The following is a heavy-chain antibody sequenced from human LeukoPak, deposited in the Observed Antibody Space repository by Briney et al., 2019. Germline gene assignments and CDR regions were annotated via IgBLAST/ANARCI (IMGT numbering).Heavy chain of an antibody. D-gene: IGHD3-10*01. V-gene: IGHV3-43*02. CDR2: ICGIGDYT. CDR3: ARKRTMGRGTPGSFDI. CDR1: GFRFEDYA. Sequence: GGSLRLSCAASGFRFEDYAMHWVRQGPEKGLEWVSLICGIGDYTYYADSVKGRFTIYRDNSRNSLYLQMSSLRSEDTAVYYCARKRTMGRGTPGSFDIWGQGAMLIVSS. J-gene: IGHJ3*02.